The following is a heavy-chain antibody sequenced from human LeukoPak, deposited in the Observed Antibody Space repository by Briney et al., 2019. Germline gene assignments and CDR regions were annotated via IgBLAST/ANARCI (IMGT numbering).Heavy chain of an antibody. CDR1: GFTFSSYA. V-gene: IGHV3-23*01. J-gene: IGHJ4*02. CDR3: AKDYYFDSSGYSESGGFYFDY. CDR2: ISGSGGSA. D-gene: IGHD3-22*01. Sequence: PGGSLRLSCAASGFTFSSYAMSWVRQAPGKGLEWDSAISGSGGSAYYADSVKGRFTISRDNSKNTLYLQMNSLRAEDTAVYYCAKDYYFDSSGYSESGGFYFDYWGQGTLVTVSS.